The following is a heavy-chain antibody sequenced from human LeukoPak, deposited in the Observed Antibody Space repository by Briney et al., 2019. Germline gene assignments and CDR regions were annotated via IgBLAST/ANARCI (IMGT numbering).Heavy chain of an antibody. Sequence: PSETLSLTCAVYGGSFSGYYWSWIRQPPGKGLEWIGEINHSGSTNYNPSLKSRVTISVDTSKNQFSLKLSSVTAADTAVYYCATECGGGSCSAEYFQHWGQGTTVTVSS. V-gene: IGHV4-34*01. CDR2: INHSGST. J-gene: IGHJ1*01. CDR1: GGSFSGYY. CDR3: ATECGGGSCSAEYFQH. D-gene: IGHD2-15*01.